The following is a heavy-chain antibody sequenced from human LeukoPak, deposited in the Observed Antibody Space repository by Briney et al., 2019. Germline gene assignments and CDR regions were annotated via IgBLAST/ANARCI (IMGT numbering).Heavy chain of an antibody. CDR3: AKGATMIVRGGMDV. V-gene: IGHV3-30*18. CDR2: IAYDGSNK. Sequence: GGSLRLSCAASGFTFSSYWMSWVRQAQGKGLEWVAVIAYDGSNKYYGDSVKGRFTISRDNPKNTLYLQMNSLRAEDTAVYYCAKGATMIVRGGMDVWGQGTTVTVSS. CDR1: GFTFSSYW. D-gene: IGHD3-22*01. J-gene: IGHJ6*02.